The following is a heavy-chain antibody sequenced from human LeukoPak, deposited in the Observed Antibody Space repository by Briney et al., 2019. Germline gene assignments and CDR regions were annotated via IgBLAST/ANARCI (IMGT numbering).Heavy chain of an antibody. CDR1: GFTFSGYS. Sequence: PGGSLRLSCAASGFTFSGYSMNWVRQAPGKGLEWVSSIRSSSSYIYYADSLKGRFTISRDNAKNSLYLQMNSLRAEDSAVYYCARDGPSIAADFDCWGQGTLVTVSS. CDR3: ARDGPSIAADFDC. J-gene: IGHJ4*02. D-gene: IGHD6-6*01. V-gene: IGHV3-21*01. CDR2: IRSSSSYI.